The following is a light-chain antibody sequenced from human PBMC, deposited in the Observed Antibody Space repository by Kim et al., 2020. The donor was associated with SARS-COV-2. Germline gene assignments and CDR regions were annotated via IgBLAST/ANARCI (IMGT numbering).Light chain of an antibody. CDR1: SSNIGSNY. Sequence: ELTQPPSASGTPGQRVTISCSGSSSNIGSNYVYWYQQLPGTAPKLLIYRNNQRPSGIPDRFSGSRSDTSASLAISGLQSGVEADYYCAVWDDSLKQGVFGGGTQLTVL. V-gene: IGLV1-47*01. CDR2: RNN. CDR3: AVWDDSLKQGV. J-gene: IGLJ3*02.